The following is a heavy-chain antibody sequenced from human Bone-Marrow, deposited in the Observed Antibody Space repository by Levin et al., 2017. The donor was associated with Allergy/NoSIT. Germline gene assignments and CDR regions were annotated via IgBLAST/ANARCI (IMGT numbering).Heavy chain of an antibody. CDR2: ISGSDGTT. CDR1: GFTLSNYA. V-gene: IGHV3-23*01. J-gene: IGHJ4*02. D-gene: IGHD3-10*01. Sequence: GGSLRLSCAASGFTLSNYAMSWVRQAPGKGLEWVSVISGSDGTTYYADSVKGRFTISRDNSKNTLFLQMNSLRAEDTALYYCAKDQLSVVQGVFDYWGQGTLVTVSS. CDR3: AKDQLSVVQGVFDY.